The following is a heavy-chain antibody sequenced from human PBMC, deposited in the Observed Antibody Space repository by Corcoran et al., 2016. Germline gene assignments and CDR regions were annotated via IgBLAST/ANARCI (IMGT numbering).Heavy chain of an antibody. V-gene: IGHV6-1*01. CDR3: ARNGGPIDD. CDR1: GDSVSSNSAA. J-gene: IGHJ4*02. D-gene: IGHD7-27*01. Sequence: QVQLQQSGPGLVKPSQTLSLTCAISGDSVSSNSAAWNWIRHSPSRGLEWLGRTYYRSKWYNGYAASVKSRIIINPDTSKNQFSLQLNSVPPEDTAVYYCARNGGPIDDWGQGILVTVSS. CDR2: TYYRSKWYN.